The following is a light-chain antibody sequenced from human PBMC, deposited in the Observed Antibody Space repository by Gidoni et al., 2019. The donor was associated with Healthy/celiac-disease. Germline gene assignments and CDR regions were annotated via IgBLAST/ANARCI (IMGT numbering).Light chain of an antibody. CDR3: QQSYSTPIT. J-gene: IGKJ5*01. CDR1: QSISSY. Sequence: EIQMTQSPSSLSASVGDRVTSTCRASQSISSYLNWYQQKPGKAPKLLIYAASSLQSGVPSRFSGSGSGTDFTLTISSLQPEDFATYYCQQSYSTPITFGQGTRLEIK. V-gene: IGKV1-39*01. CDR2: AAS.